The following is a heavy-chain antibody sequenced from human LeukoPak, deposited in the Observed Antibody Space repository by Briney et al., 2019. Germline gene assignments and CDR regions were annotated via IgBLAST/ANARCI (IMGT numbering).Heavy chain of an antibody. CDR2: ISSSSSYT. V-gene: IGHV3-11*03. CDR1: GFTFSDYY. J-gene: IGHJ4*02. D-gene: IGHD6-19*01. Sequence: GGSLRLSCAASGFTFSDYYMSWLRQAPGKGLEWVAYISSSSSYTNYADSVKGRFTISRDNAKNSLYLQMNSLRAEDTAVYYCARPQRSSSGWYYFDYWGQGTLVTVSS. CDR3: ARPQRSSSGWYYFDY.